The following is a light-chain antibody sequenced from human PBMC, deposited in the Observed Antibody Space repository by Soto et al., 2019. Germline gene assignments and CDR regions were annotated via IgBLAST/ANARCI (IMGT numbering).Light chain of an antibody. V-gene: IGKV1-5*01. CDR3: QQYNTYSRT. CDR1: QSISRW. J-gene: IGKJ1*01. CDR2: DAS. Sequence: DIQMTQSPATLSAYVGDRVTITCRASQSISRWLGWYQQKAGKAPRLLIYDASSLESGVPSRFSGSGSGTEFTLTISSLQPDDFATYYCQQYNTYSRTFGQGTKV.